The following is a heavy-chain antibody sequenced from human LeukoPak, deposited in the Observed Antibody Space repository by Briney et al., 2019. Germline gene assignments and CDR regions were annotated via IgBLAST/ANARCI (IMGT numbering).Heavy chain of an antibody. V-gene: IGHV3-23*01. CDR3: ARDSTTSGWYEVGY. J-gene: IGHJ4*02. CDR1: GFTFSNYA. D-gene: IGHD6-19*01. Sequence: GGSLRLSCAASGFTFSNYAMSWVRQAPGRGLEWLSSISGSGGNTYYADSVKGRFTISRDNSKDIVFLQMNSLSAEDTAVYYCARDSTTSGWYEVGYWGQGTLVTVSS. CDR2: ISGSGGNT.